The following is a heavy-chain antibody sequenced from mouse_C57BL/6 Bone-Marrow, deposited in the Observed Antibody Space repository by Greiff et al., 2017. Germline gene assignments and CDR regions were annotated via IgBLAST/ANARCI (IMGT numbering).Heavy chain of an antibody. CDR3: AISNYSNYVGY. V-gene: IGHV1-74*01. CDR2: IHPSDSDT. D-gene: IGHD2-5*01. Sequence: QVQLKQPGAELVKPGASVKVSCKASGYTFTSYWMHWVKQRPGQGLEWIGRIHPSDSDTNYNQKFKGKATLTVDKSSSTAYMQLSSLTSEDSAVYYCAISNYSNYVGYWGQGTTLTVSS. CDR1: GYTFTSYW. J-gene: IGHJ2*01.